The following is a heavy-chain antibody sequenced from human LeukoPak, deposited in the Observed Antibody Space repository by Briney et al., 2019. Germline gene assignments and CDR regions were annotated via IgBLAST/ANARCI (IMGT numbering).Heavy chain of an antibody. J-gene: IGHJ5*02. V-gene: IGHV1-2*02. Sequence: ASVKVSCKTSGYTFNAYYMHWVRQAPGQGLEWMGWINPNSGGTNYAQKFQGRVTMTRGTSISTAYMELSRLRSDDTAVYYCARALGYCSSTSCFGGGGFDPWGQGTLVTVSS. D-gene: IGHD2-2*01. CDR3: ARALGYCSSTSCFGGGGFDP. CDR1: GYTFNAYY. CDR2: INPNSGGT.